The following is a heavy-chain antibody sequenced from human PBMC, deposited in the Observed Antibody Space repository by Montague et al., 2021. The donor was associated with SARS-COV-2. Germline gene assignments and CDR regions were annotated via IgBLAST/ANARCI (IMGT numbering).Heavy chain of an antibody. CDR3: AKGDTAMAPYNWFDP. D-gene: IGHD5-18*01. J-gene: IGHJ5*02. CDR1: GFTFSIYA. V-gene: IGHV3-23*01. CDR2: IGSTGGST. Sequence: SLRLSCAASGFTFSIYAMTWVRRAPGKGLEWLSAIGSTGGSTYYADSVKGRFTISRDNSKNTLYLQMNSLRAEDTAVYYCAKGDTAMAPYNWFDPWGQGTLVTVS.